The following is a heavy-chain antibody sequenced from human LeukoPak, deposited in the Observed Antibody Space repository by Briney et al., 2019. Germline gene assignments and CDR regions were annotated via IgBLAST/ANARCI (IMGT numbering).Heavy chain of an antibody. CDR2: IYDRGPA. D-gene: IGHD3-10*01. V-gene: IGHV4-30-2*01. J-gene: IGHJ5*02. Sequence: PSETLSLTCTVSGYAISGGGFSWNWIRQPPGKGLEWIGCIYDRGPASYNPSLKSRFTISVDRPKNQFFLNVTSLTAADTAVYYCARSRQASGLFSSWGQGTLVVVSS. CDR1: GYAISGGGFS. CDR3: ARSRQASGLFSS.